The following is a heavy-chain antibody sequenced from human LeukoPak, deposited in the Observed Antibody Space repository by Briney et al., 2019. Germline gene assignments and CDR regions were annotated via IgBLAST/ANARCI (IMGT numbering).Heavy chain of an antibody. Sequence: DSVKGRFTISRDNSKNTLYLQMNSLRAEDTAVYYCAKDSSFDYWGQGTLVTVSS. D-gene: IGHD2-15*01. CDR3: AKDSSFDY. V-gene: IGHV3-30*02. J-gene: IGHJ4*02.